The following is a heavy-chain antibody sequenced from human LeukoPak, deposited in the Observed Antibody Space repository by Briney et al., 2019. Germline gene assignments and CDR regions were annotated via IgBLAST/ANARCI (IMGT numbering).Heavy chain of an antibody. D-gene: IGHD3-22*01. CDR3: VTHFDSSGPDAFDI. Sequence: GASVKVSCKASGHTLTEISMHWVRQAPGKGFEWMGGVDPEDGETTYAQKFQGRVTMTDDPSTDTAYMELSSLRSEDTAVYYCVTHFDSSGPDAFDIWGQGTMVTVSS. V-gene: IGHV1-24*01. CDR2: VDPEDGET. CDR1: GHTLTEIS. J-gene: IGHJ3*02.